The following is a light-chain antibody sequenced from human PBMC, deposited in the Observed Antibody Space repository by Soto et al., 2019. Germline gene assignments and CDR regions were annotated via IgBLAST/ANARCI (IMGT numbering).Light chain of an antibody. CDR3: QQRSTSPGT. CDR2: DAS. CDR1: QSVSSY. J-gene: IGKJ2*01. V-gene: IGKV3-11*01. Sequence: EIVLTQSPATLSLSPGERATLSCRASQSVSSYLAWYQQKPGQAPRLLIYDASNSATGIPARFSGSGSGTDFTLTISSLEPEDFAVYYCQQRSTSPGTFGQGPKLEIK.